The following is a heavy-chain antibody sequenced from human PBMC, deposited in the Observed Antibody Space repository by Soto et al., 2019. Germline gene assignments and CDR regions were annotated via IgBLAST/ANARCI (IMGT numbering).Heavy chain of an antibody. D-gene: IGHD6-6*01. J-gene: IGHJ4*02. CDR3: AIEYSSSPPYYPIGY. CDR2: MNPNIGTT. CDR1: GYTFTSYD. V-gene: IGHV1-8*01. Sequence: ASVKVSCKASGYTFTSYDINWVRQATGQGLEWMGWMNPNIGTTGYAQKFQGRVTITANESISTAYMELSSLRSEDTAVYYCAIEYSSSPPYYPIGYWGQGTLVTVSS.